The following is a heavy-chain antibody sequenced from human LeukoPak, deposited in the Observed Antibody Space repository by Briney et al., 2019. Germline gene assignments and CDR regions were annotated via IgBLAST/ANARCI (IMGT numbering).Heavy chain of an antibody. CDR3: ARSSYSYGYDWFDP. Sequence: SETLSLTCTVSGGSISSYYWSWIRQPPGKGLEWIGYIYYSGSTNYNPSLKSRVTISVDTSKNQFSLKLSSVTAADTAVYYCARSSYSYGYDWFDPWGQGTRVTVSS. V-gene: IGHV4-59*08. D-gene: IGHD5-18*01. CDR1: GGSISSYY. J-gene: IGHJ5*02. CDR2: IYYSGST.